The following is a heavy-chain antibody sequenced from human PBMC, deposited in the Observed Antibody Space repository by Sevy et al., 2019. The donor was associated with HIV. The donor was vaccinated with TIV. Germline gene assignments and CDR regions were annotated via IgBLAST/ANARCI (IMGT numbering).Heavy chain of an antibody. V-gene: IGHV3-30*03. CDR2: ITYDGSNK. D-gene: IGHD2-8*02. CDR3: ARDRKVVLVVYAIPFDAFDI. Sequence: GRSLRLSCAASGFTFSYYGIHWVRQAPGKGLEWVAFITYDGSNKHYADSVKGRFTISRDNSENTLYLQMNSLRAEDTAMYYGARDRKVVLVVYAIPFDAFDIWGQGTLVTVSS. J-gene: IGHJ3*02. CDR1: GFTFSYYG.